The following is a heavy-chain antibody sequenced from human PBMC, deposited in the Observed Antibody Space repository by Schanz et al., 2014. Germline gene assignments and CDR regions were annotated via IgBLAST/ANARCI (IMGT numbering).Heavy chain of an antibody. CDR3: AKAGSGWSTAGYYY. J-gene: IGHJ4*02. D-gene: IGHD6-19*01. CDR1: GFTVSNSY. CDR2: IYSSGST. Sequence: EVQLVESGGGLAQPGGSLRLSCAASGFTVSNSYIHWVRQAPGKGLEWVSTIYSSGSTYYADSVRGRFTISRENSKSILYLQMNSLRAEDTAVYYGAKAGSGWSTAGYYYWGQGTLVAVSS. V-gene: IGHV3-53*01.